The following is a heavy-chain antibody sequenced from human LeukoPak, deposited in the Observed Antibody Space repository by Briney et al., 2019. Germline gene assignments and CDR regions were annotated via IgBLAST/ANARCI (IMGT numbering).Heavy chain of an antibody. J-gene: IGHJ3*02. D-gene: IGHD2-15*01. CDR3: AREDCSGGSCYSRDAFDI. V-gene: IGHV4-39*07. CDR1: GGSISSSSYY. Sequence: SETLSLTCTVSGGSISSSSYYWGWIRQPPGKGLEWIGSIYYSGSTYYNPSLKSRVTISVDTSKNQFSLKLSSVTAADTAVYYCAREDCSGGSCYSRDAFDIWGQGTMVTVSS. CDR2: IYYSGST.